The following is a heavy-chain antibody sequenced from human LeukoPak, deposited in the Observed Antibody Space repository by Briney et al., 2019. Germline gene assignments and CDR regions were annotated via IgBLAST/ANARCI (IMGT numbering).Heavy chain of an antibody. J-gene: IGHJ4*02. CDR3: ARPRAGGPTSPFDS. Sequence: GGSLRLSCAASGFTFSNHAMNWVRQAPGKGLEWVSIISGSGTVTYYADSVKGRFTISRDNSKNTLYLQMNSLRAEDTAVYYCARPRAGGPTSPFDSWGQGTLVTVSS. D-gene: IGHD3-16*01. CDR1: GFTFSNHA. CDR2: ISGSGTVT. V-gene: IGHV3-23*01.